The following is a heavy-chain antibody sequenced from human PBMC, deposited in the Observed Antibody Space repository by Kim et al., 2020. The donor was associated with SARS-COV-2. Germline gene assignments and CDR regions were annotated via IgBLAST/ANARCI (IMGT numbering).Heavy chain of an antibody. CDR1: GFTFFGHA. D-gene: IGHD3-10*01. J-gene: IGHJ4*02. CDR2: IEGSDGTT. CDR3: LKGGWGWFWDY. Sequence: GGSLRLSCTTSGFTFFGHAMSWVRQAPGKGLEWVSSIEGSDGTTYYVDSVKGRFSISRDDSRNTLYLQMSALRADDTAAYYCLKGGWGWFWDYWGQGTLVTVSS. V-gene: IGHV3-23*01.